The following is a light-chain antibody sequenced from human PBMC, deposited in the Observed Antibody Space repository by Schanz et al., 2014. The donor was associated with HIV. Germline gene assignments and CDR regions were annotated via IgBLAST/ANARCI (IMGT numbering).Light chain of an antibody. CDR3: SSYAGNNNLL. J-gene: IGLJ2*01. V-gene: IGLV2-8*01. CDR1: SSDVGGYNY. Sequence: QSALTQPPSASGSPGQSVTISCTGTSSDVGGYNYVSWYQQHPGKAPKLMIYEVSKRPSGVPDRFSGSRSGTSASLAITGLQPEDEADYYCSSYAGNNNLLFGGGTKLTVL. CDR2: EVS.